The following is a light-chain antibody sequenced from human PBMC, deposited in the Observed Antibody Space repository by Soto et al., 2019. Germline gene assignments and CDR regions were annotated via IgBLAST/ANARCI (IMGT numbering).Light chain of an antibody. Sequence: DIQMTQSPSSLSASVGDRVTIICRASQSVSTRLAWYQQKPGKAPQYLIQAASILQSGVPSRFSGSGSGTEFILTINNLQPEDFASYFCLQVYSFPRTFGLGTKVDIK. CDR2: AAS. CDR1: QSVSTR. J-gene: IGKJ1*01. CDR3: LQVYSFPRT. V-gene: IGKV1-12*01.